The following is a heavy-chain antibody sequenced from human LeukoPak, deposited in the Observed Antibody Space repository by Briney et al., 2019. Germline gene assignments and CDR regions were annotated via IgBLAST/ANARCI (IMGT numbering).Heavy chain of an antibody. J-gene: IGHJ6*04. V-gene: IGHV3-30*18. CDR3: AKDGATVTNYYYYYGMDV. CDR1: GFSFSSYG. Sequence: QSGGSLRLSCAVSGFSFSSYGMHWVRQAPGKGLEWVAVISFDGTDKYYADSVKGRFTISRDNSKNTLYLQMNSLRVEDRAIYYCAKDGATVTNYYYYYGMDVWGKGTTVTVSS. CDR2: ISFDGTDK. D-gene: IGHD4-17*01.